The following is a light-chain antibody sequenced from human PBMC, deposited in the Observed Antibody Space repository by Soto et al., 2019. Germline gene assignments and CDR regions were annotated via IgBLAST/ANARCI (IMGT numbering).Light chain of an antibody. CDR1: HAIGVY. CDR3: QKYNSSPLS. V-gene: IGKV1-27*01. J-gene: IGKJ4*01. Sequence: DIQVTQSPSSLSASLGDRVTITCRANHAIGVYLAWFQQQPGKVPKLLIYAASALQSGVPSRFSASGSGTDFTLTISSLQPEDIATYYCQKYNSSPLSFGGGTKVEI. CDR2: AAS.